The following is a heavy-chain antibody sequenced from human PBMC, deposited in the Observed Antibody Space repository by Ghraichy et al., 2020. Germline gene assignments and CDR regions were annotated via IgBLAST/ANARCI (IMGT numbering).Heavy chain of an antibody. CDR3: ARDARLTKVEQWLVYDAFDI. CDR1: EFTFSSYN. J-gene: IGHJ3*02. V-gene: IGHV3-21*01. D-gene: IGHD6-19*01. CDR2: ITSSSGYI. Sequence: GESLNISCAASEFTFSSYNMNWVRQAPGKGLEWVSSITSSSGYIYYADSVKGRFTISRDNGKNSLYLQMNSLRAEDTAVYYCARDARLTKVEQWLVYDAFDIWGLGTMVTVSS.